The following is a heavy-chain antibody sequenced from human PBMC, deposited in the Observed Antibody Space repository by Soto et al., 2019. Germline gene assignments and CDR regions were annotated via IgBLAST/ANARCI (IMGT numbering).Heavy chain of an antibody. CDR2: SWFDGVTT. CDR3: AREGYFFDVSGYKYLQYHYYGMDV. Sequence: GGSLRLSCVVSERTFKNYALHWVRQAPGRGLEWLAISWFDGVTTFYADSVKGRFTVSRDDFKNALFLQMNDLRADDTALYFCAREGYFFDVSGYKYLQYHYYGMDVWGQGSAVTVSS. J-gene: IGHJ6*02. CDR1: ERTFKNYA. D-gene: IGHD3-22*01. V-gene: IGHV3-33*08.